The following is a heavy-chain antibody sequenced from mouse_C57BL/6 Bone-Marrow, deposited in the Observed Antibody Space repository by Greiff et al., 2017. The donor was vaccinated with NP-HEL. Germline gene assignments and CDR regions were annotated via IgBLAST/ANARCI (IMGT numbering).Heavy chain of an antibody. V-gene: IGHV1-81*01. CDR3: ARYSGYYSYFDY. J-gene: IGHJ2*01. Sequence: VKLQQSGAELARPGASVKLSCKASGYTFTSYGISWVKQRTGQGLEWIGEIYPRSGNTYYNEKFKGKATLTADKSSSTAYMELRSLTSEDSAVYFCARYSGYYSYFDYWGQGTTLTVSS. D-gene: IGHD2-3*01. CDR1: GYTFTSYG. CDR2: IYPRSGNT.